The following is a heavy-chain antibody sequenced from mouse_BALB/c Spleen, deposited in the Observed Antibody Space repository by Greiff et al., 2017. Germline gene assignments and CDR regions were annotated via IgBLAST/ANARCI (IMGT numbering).Heavy chain of an antibody. CDR2: ISNGGGST. Sequence: EVNVVESGGGLVQPGGSLKLSCAASGFTFSSYTMSWVRQTPEKRLEWVAYISNGGGSTYYPDTVKGRFTISRDNAKNTLYLQMSSLKSEDTAMYYCARGNERYFDVWGAGTTVTVSS. V-gene: IGHV5-12-2*01. CDR1: GFTFSSYT. J-gene: IGHJ1*01. CDR3: ARGNERYFDV.